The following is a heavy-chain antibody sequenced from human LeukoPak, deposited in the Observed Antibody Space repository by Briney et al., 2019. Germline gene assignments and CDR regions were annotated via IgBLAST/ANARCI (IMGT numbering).Heavy chain of an antibody. V-gene: IGHV1-69*01. CDR1: GGTFNNYD. J-gene: IGHJ5*02. D-gene: IGHD6-19*01. Sequence: SVKVSCTASGGTFNNYDITWVRQAPGQGLEWMGGIIPVSGKPDIPQKFRDRITITADESTSTVYMELRSLTSEDTAVYFCARGGSYTTGWYADLWGQGTLVTVSS. CDR2: IIPVSGKP. CDR3: ARGGSYTTGWYADL.